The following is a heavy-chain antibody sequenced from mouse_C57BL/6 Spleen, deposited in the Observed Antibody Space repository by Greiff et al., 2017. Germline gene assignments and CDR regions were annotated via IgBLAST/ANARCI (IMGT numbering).Heavy chain of an antibody. Sequence: DVMLVESGGGLVKPGGSLKLSCAASGFTFSSYTMSWVRQTPEKRLEWVATISGGGGNTYYPDSVKGRFTISRDNAKNTLYLQMSSLRSEDTALYYCARQKFYYGSSWYFDVWGTGTTVTVSS. V-gene: IGHV5-9*01. J-gene: IGHJ1*03. CDR2: ISGGGGNT. CDR1: GFTFSSYT. CDR3: ARQKFYYGSSWYFDV. D-gene: IGHD1-1*01.